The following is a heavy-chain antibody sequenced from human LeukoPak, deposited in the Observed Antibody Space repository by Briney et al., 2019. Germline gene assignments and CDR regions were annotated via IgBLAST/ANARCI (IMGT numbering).Heavy chain of an antibody. J-gene: IGHJ3*02. CDR1: GFPFSSYG. Sequence: PGGSLRLSCAASGFPFSSYGMHWVRQAPGKGLEWVAFIPYDGSDKFYADSVKGRFIISRDNSKNTLYLQMNSLRAEDTAVYYCAKESSTYSSSSEVAFDIWGQGTMVTVSS. CDR3: AKESSTYSSSSEVAFDI. D-gene: IGHD6-6*01. CDR2: IPYDGSDK. V-gene: IGHV3-30*02.